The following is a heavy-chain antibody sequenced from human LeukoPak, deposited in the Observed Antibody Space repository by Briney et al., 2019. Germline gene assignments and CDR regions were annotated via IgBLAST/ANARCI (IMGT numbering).Heavy chain of an antibody. CDR1: GGSFSGYY. V-gene: IGHV4-4*07. D-gene: IGHD6-13*01. Sequence: MASETLSLTCAVYGGSFSGYYWSWIRQPAGKGLEWIGRIYSSGSTNYNPSLKSRVTMSVDMSKNQFSLKLSSVTAADTAVYYCARDPDSSSWHDYWGQGTLVTVSS. CDR3: ARDPDSSSWHDY. J-gene: IGHJ4*02. CDR2: IYSSGST.